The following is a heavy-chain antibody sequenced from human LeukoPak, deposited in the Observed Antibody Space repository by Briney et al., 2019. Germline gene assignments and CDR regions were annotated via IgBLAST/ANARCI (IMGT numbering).Heavy chain of an antibody. Sequence: GGSLRLSCAASGFTFSSYAMHWVRQAPGKGLEWVAVISYDGSNKYYADSVKGRFTISRDSSKNTLYLQMNSLRAEDTAVYYCASLGGIVVVPAAIWDWFDPWGQGTLVTVSS. CDR3: ASLGGIVVVPAAIWDWFDP. J-gene: IGHJ5*02. CDR2: ISYDGSNK. V-gene: IGHV3-30-3*01. CDR1: GFTFSSYA. D-gene: IGHD2-2*01.